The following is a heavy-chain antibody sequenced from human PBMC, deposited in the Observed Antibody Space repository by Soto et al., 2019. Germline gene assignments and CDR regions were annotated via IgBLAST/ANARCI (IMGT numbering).Heavy chain of an antibody. Sequence: QVQLQQSGPGLVKPSQTLSLTCAISGDSVSSNSAAWHWIRQSPSRGLEWLGRTYYRSKWYNDYAVSVKSRITINPDTSKNQFSLQLNSVTPEDTAVYYCARAPLGMTTVTTGGFDPWGQGTLVTVSS. CDR3: ARAPLGMTTVTTGGFDP. V-gene: IGHV6-1*01. D-gene: IGHD4-17*01. CDR2: TYYRSKWYN. J-gene: IGHJ5*02. CDR1: GDSVSSNSAA.